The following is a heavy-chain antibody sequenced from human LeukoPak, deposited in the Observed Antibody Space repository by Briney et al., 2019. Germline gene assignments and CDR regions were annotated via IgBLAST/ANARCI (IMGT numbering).Heavy chain of an antibody. CDR1: SGSISSSSYD. J-gene: IGHJ4*02. V-gene: IGHV4-39*01. CDR3: ATRYSYGYVYFDY. D-gene: IGHD5-18*01. CDR2: IYYSGST. Sequence: PSETLSLTCTVSSGSISSSSYDWGWIRQPPGKGLECIGSIYYSGSTYYNPSLKSRVTISVDTSKNQFSLKLSSVTAADTAVYYCATRYSYGYVYFDYWGQGTLVTVSS.